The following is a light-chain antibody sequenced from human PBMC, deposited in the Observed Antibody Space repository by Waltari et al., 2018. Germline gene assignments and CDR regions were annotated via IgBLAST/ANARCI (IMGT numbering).Light chain of an antibody. Sequence: EIVLTQSPGTLSLSPGETATLSCRASQSVRGTLAWYQQKPGQAPRLLIYGASIRATDIPDRFSGSGSGTDFSLTITRLEPEDFAVYYCQHYVRLPVTFGQGTRVEIK. V-gene: IGKV3-20*01. CDR2: GAS. CDR1: QSVRGT. CDR3: QHYVRLPVT. J-gene: IGKJ1*01.